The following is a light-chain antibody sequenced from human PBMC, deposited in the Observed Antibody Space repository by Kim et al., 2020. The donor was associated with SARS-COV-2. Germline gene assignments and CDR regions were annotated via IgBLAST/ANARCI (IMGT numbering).Light chain of an antibody. Sequence: ASVGDRVISKCRESQDIGNDLGWYQQKQGRATKRLIDGASNLQSGFPSRFSGSGSETEFTHTINSLQPEGFAIYFCLEHRTYRMTFGQGTRLEIK. J-gene: IGKJ5*01. CDR3: LEHRTYRMT. CDR2: GAS. V-gene: IGKV1-17*01. CDR1: QDIGND.